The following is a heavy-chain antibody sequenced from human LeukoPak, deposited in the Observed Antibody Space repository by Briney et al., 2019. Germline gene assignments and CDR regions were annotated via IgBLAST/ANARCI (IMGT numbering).Heavy chain of an antibody. CDR2: VYHSGIT. CDR1: GYSIRRGYY. J-gene: IGHJ4*02. D-gene: IGHD3-10*01. V-gene: IGHV4-38-2*01. Sequence: SETLSLTCAVSGYSIRRGYYWGWIRQPPGKGLEWIGSVYHSGITYYNPSLKSRVSISVDTSKNQFSMKLSSVTAADTATYYCAGWSGELLSLFAFWGQGTLVTVYS. CDR3: AGWSGELLSLFAF.